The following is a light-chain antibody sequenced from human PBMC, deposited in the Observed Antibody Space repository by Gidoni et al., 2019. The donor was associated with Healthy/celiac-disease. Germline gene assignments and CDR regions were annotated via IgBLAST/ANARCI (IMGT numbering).Light chain of an antibody. Sequence: DIVLTPSPGTLSLSPGERATLSCRASQSVSSSYLAWYQQKPGQAPRLLIYGASSRATGIPDRFSGSGSGTDFTLTISRLEPEDFAVYYCQQYGSSPRGTFGQGTKVEIK. V-gene: IGKV3-20*01. CDR1: QSVSSSY. CDR3: QQYGSSPRGT. J-gene: IGKJ1*01. CDR2: GAS.